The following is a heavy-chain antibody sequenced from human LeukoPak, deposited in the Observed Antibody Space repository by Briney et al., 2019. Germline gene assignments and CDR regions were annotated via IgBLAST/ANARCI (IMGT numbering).Heavy chain of an antibody. Sequence: SETLSLTCAVYGGSFSGYYWSWIRQPPGKGLEWIGEINHSGSTNYNPSLKSRVTISVDTSKNQFSLKLSSVTAADTAVYYCATKPDYGERNWFDPWGQGTLVTVS. D-gene: IGHD4-17*01. CDR1: GGSFSGYY. CDR3: ATKPDYGERNWFDP. J-gene: IGHJ5*02. CDR2: INHSGST. V-gene: IGHV4-34*01.